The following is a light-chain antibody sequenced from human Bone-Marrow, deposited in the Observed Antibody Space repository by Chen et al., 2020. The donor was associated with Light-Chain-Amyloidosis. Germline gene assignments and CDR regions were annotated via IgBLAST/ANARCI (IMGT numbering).Light chain of an antibody. CDR3: QQYKTFSFT. J-gene: IGKJ2*01. CDR1: QSIVDW. V-gene: IGKV1-5*03. CDR2: KAS. Sequence: DIRMTQSPSTLSASVGDRVTITGRASQSIVDWLAWYQQKPGKAPNLLITKASNLQSGVPSRFSGGGSGTEFSLTISNLQPDDFAIYYCQQYKTFSFTFGQGTKLEVK.